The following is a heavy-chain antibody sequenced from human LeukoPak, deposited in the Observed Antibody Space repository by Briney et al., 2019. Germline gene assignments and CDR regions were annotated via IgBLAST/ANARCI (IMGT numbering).Heavy chain of an antibody. V-gene: IGHV3-23*01. CDR2: ISGSGGST. J-gene: IGHJ3*02. Sequence: GGSLRLSCAASGCTFSSYAMSWVRQAPGRGLEWVSEISGSGGSTYYADSVKGRFTISRDDSKNTLYLQMNSLRAEDTAVYYCAKDRSYGSGSYWFWSDAFDIWGQGTMVTVSS. D-gene: IGHD3-10*01. CDR3: AKDRSYGSGSYWFWSDAFDI. CDR1: GCTFSSYA.